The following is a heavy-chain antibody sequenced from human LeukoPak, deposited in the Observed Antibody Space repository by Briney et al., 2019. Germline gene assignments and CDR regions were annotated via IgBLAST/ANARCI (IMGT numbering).Heavy chain of an antibody. CDR1: GYSFTSYW. CDR3: ARPSPHLATPESFAFDI. CDR2: IYPGDSDT. D-gene: IGHD1-14*01. J-gene: IGHJ3*02. Sequence: GESLKISCKGSGYSFTSYWIGWVRQMPGKGLEWMGIIYPGDSDTRYSPSFQGQVTISADKSISTAYLQWSSLKASDTAMYYCARPSPHLATPESFAFDIWGQGTMVTASS. V-gene: IGHV5-51*01.